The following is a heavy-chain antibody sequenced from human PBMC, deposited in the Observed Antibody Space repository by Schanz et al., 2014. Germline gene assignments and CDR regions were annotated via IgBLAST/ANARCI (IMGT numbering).Heavy chain of an antibody. CDR2: IRSKDYGGPP. V-gene: IGHV3-49*04. CDR3: TRDSRTWNNWFDS. D-gene: IGHD1-1*01. CDR1: GFTFTDPA. Sequence: EEQLVESGGGLVQPGRSLTLSCTTSGFTFTDPALSWVRQAPGQGLQWVGFIRSKDYGGPPEYVAPVKGRFTISRDDSRGIAYLHMTSLKTEDTGVYYCTRDSRTWNNWFDSWGQGTLVIVSS. J-gene: IGHJ5*01.